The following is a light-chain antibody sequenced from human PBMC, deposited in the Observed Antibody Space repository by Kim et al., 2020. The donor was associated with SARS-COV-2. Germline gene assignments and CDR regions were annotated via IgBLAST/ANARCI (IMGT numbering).Light chain of an antibody. J-gene: IGLJ3*02. Sequence: NFMLTQPHSVSESPGKTVTISCTRSSGSIASNYVQWYQQRPGSAPTTVIYEDNQRPSGVPDRFSGSIDSSSNSPSLTVSGLKTEDEADYYCQSYDSSNQVFGGGTQLTVL. V-gene: IGLV6-57*04. CDR3: QSYDSSNQV. CDR2: EDN. CDR1: SGSIASNY.